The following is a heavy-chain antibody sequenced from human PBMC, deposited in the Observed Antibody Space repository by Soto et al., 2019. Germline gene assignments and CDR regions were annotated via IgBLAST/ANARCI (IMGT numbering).Heavy chain of an antibody. CDR1: GFTFSKYA. D-gene: IGHD3-16*02. CDR3: AKVGDTQWGSTYRYTHFDY. Sequence: DVQLLESGGGLVQPGGSLRLSCAASGFTFSKYAMSWVRQAPGKGPQWVSAISASGGTTYYADSVKGRFTFSIDNSKNTLYLQMNSLRAEDTAVYYCAKVGDTQWGSTYRYTHFDYWGQGTRVAVSS. V-gene: IGHV3-23*01. J-gene: IGHJ4*02. CDR2: ISASGGTT.